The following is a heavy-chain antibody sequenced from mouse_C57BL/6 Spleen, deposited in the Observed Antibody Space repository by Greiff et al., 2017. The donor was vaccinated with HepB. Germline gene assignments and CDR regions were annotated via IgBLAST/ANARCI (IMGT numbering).Heavy chain of an antibody. CDR2: IYPGGGYT. CDR3: ARGLRGWYVDV. Sequence: VQLQQSGAELVRPGTSVKMSCKASGYTFTNYWIGWAKQRPGHGLEWIGDIYPGGGYTNYNEKFKGKATLTADKSSSTAYMQFSSLTSEDPAIYYCARGLRGWYVDVWGTGTTVTVSS. J-gene: IGHJ1*03. D-gene: IGHD2-12*01. V-gene: IGHV1-63*01. CDR1: GYTFTNYW.